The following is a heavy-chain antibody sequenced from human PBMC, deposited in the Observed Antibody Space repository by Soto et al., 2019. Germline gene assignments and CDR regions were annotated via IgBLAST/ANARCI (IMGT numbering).Heavy chain of an antibody. J-gene: IGHJ5*02. CDR1: GDSISSDSVI. CDR3: TRATYTNRFDH. CDR2: IYYRSKWYV. D-gene: IGHD2-8*01. V-gene: IGHV6-1*01. Sequence: SQTLSLTCDISGDSISSDSVIWNWIRQSPSRGLEWLGRIYYRSKWYVDYAPSVTSRLTISPDASKNQLSLQLNSVTPEDTAVYYCTRATYTNRFDHWGQGTMVTSPQ.